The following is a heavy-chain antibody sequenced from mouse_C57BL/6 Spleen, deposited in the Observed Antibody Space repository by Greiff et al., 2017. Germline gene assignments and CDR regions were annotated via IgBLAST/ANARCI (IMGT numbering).Heavy chain of an antibody. D-gene: IGHD1-1*01. CDR2: INPYNGDT. CDR1: GYSFTGYF. CDR3: ATPGVYYGSSYEAWFAY. Sequence: EVKLQESGPELVKPGASVKISCKASGYSFTGYFMNWVKQSHGKSLEWIGRINPYNGDTFYNQKFKGKATLTVDKSSSTAHMELLSLTSEDFAVYYCATPGVYYGSSYEAWFAYWGQGTLVTVSA. J-gene: IGHJ3*01. V-gene: IGHV1-37*01.